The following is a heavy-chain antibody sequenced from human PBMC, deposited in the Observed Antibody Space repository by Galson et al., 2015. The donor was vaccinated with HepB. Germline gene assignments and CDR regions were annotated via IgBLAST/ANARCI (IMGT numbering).Heavy chain of an antibody. J-gene: IGHJ4*02. V-gene: IGHV3-74*01. CDR3: ARDGRGYSYGF. CDR1: GFTFSSYW. D-gene: IGHD5-18*01. Sequence: SLRLSCAASGFTFSSYWMHWVRQAPGKGLVWVSRINSDGSSTSYADSVKGRFTISRDNAKNTLYLQMNSLRAEDTAVYHCARDGRGYSYGFWGQGTLVTVSS. CDR2: INSDGSST.